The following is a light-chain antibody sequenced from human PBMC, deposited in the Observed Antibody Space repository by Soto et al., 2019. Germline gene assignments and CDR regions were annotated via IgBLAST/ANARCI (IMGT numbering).Light chain of an antibody. J-gene: IGKJ4*01. V-gene: IGKV3D-15*01. CDR1: HDVSSK. Sequence: EMVVTQSPATLSESPGERVTLACRTSHDVSSKLAWYQQKPGQPPSLFIYDASTRATGTPARFSGSGSGTEFTLAVSSLQSEDYALYFCQQYIRWPLTLGGGTKVDSK. CDR2: DAS. CDR3: QQYIRWPLT.